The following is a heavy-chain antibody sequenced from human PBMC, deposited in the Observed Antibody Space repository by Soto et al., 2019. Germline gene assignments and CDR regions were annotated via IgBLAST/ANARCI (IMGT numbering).Heavy chain of an antibody. J-gene: IGHJ4*02. CDR3: AKEREWLVIDY. CDR1: GFTFSSYG. Sequence: QVQLVESGGGVVQPGRSLRLSCAASGFTFSSYGMHWVRQAPGKGLEWVAVISYDGSNKYYADSVKGRFTISRDNSKNTLYLQMNSLRAEDTAVYYCAKEREWLVIDYWGQGTLVTVSS. D-gene: IGHD6-19*01. V-gene: IGHV3-30*18. CDR2: ISYDGSNK.